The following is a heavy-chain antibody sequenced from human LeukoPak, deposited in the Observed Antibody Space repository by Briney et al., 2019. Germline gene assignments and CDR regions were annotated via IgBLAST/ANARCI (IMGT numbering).Heavy chain of an antibody. V-gene: IGHV1-2*02. CDR2: INPYSGDT. CDR3: ARVAMSGIGSDDF. Sequence: ASVRVSCKASGYTFTGYYVHWVRQAPGQGLEWMGWINPYSGDTNYAQKFQGRVTMTRDTSISTAYMELSSLKSDDTAVYYCARVAMSGIGSDDFWGQGTLVTASS. J-gene: IGHJ4*02. CDR1: GYTFTGYY. D-gene: IGHD1-26*01.